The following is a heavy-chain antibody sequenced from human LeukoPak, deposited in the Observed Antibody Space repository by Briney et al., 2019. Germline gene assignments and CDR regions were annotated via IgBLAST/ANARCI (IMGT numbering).Heavy chain of an antibody. Sequence: SETLSLTCTVAGGSISSSSYYWGWIRQPPGKGLEWIGRIYYSGSTYYNPSLKSRVTISVDTSKNQFSLKLSSVTAADTAVYYCARQQWLALAYWGQGTLVTVSS. V-gene: IGHV4-39*01. CDR1: GGSISSSSYY. CDR3: ARQQWLALAY. J-gene: IGHJ4*02. CDR2: IYYSGST. D-gene: IGHD6-19*01.